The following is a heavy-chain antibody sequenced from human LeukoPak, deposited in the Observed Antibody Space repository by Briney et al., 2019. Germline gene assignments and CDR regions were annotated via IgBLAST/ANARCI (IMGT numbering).Heavy chain of an antibody. CDR3: ARVPSRYDYVWGSYRYFDY. CDR2: IYTSGIT. D-gene: IGHD3-16*02. J-gene: IGHJ4*02. V-gene: IGHV4-4*07. Sequence: SETLSLTCTVSGGSISSYYWSWIRQPAGKGLEWIGRIYTSGITNYNPSLKSRVTISLDTTKNQFSLKLSSVTAADTAGYYCARVPSRYDYVWGSYRYFDYWGQGTLVTVSS. CDR1: GGSISSYY.